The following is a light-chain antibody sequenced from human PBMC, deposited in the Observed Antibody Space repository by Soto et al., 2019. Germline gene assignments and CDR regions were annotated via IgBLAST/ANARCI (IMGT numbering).Light chain of an antibody. J-gene: IGKJ1*01. CDR3: QDYSDWPTWT. Sequence: IVLTQSPGTLSLSPGERATLSCRASQSVSSSYLAWYQQKPGQAPRLLIYGASTRAAGIPARFSGSGSGTELTLIISSLQSEDFAVYYCQDYSDWPTWTFGQGTKVDIK. CDR1: QSVSSSY. CDR2: GAS. V-gene: IGKV3-15*01.